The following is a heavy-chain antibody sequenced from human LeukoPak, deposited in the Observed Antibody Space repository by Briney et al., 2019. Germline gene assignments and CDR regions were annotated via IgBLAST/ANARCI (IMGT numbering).Heavy chain of an antibody. J-gene: IGHJ3*02. V-gene: IGHV3-21*01. CDR1: GFTFSSYS. CDR3: ARVAVRDDILTGYYALYAFDI. CDR2: ISSSSSYI. Sequence: PGGSLRLSCAASGFTFSSYSMNWVRQAPGKGLEWVSSISSSSSYIYYADSVKGRFTISRDNAKNSLYLQMNSLRAEDTAVYYCARVAVRDDILTGYYALYAFDIWGQGTMVTVSS. D-gene: IGHD3-9*01.